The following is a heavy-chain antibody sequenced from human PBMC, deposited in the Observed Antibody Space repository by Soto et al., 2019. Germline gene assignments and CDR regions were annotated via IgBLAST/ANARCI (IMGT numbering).Heavy chain of an antibody. Sequence: GGSLRLSCAASGFTFSSYSMNWVRQAPGKGLEWVSYISSSSSTIYYADSVKGRFTISRDNAKNSLYLQMNSLRDEDTAVYYCARDYSHSVDTAMSRYWYFDLWGRGTLVTVSS. D-gene: IGHD5-18*01. CDR3: ARDYSHSVDTAMSRYWYFDL. CDR2: ISSSSSTI. V-gene: IGHV3-48*02. CDR1: GFTFSSYS. J-gene: IGHJ2*01.